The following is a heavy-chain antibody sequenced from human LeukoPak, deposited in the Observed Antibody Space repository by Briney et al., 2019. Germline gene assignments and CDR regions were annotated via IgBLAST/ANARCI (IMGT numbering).Heavy chain of an antibody. J-gene: IGHJ4*02. D-gene: IGHD1-26*01. CDR3: ARDAASGSYYHFDY. Sequence: ASVKVSYKASGYTFTSYYMRWVLQAPGQGLEWMGIINPSGGSTSYAQKFQGRVTMTRDTSTSTVYMELSSLRSEDTAVYYCARDAASGSYYHFDYRGQGTLVTVSS. V-gene: IGHV1-46*01. CDR2: INPSGGST. CDR1: GYTFTSYY.